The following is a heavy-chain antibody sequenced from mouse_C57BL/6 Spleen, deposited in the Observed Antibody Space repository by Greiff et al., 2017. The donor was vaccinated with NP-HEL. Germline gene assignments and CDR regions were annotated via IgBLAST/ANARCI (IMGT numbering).Heavy chain of an antibody. CDR1: GYSFTDYN. CDR3: ARGDTVVFPYAMDD. CDR2: INPNYGTT. V-gene: IGHV1-39*01. J-gene: IGHJ4*01. D-gene: IGHD1-1*01. Sequence: VQLKESGPELVKPGASVKISCKASGYSFTDYNMNWVKQSNGKSLEWIGVINPNYGTTSYNQKFKGKATLTVDQSSSTAYMQLNSLTSEDSAVYDCARGDTVVFPYAMDDWGQGTSVTVSS.